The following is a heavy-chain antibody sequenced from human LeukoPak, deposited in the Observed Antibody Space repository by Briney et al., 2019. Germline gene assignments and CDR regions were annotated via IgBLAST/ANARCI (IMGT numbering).Heavy chain of an antibody. CDR2: ITPNADRA. CDR3: AIMHGYYDGSGYWVQ. D-gene: IGHD3-22*01. Sequence: GGSLRLSCATSGFTFGSYGMSWVRQAPGKGLEWVSFITPNADRASYADSVKGRFTISRDNPRNTLYMQMNSLRDEDTAVYYCAIMHGYYDGSGYWVQWGQGTLVTVSS. CDR1: GFTFGSYG. J-gene: IGHJ1*01. V-gene: IGHV3-23*01.